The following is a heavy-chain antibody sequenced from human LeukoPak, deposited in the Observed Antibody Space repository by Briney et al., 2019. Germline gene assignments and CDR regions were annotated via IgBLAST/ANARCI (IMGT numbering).Heavy chain of an antibody. J-gene: IGHJ3*02. D-gene: IGHD1-14*01. CDR2: ISSNGGST. V-gene: IGHV3-64*01. CDR1: GFTFSSYA. Sequence: GGSLRLSCAASGFTFSSYAMHWVRQAPGKGLEYVSAISSNGGSTYYANSVKGRFTISRDNSKNTLYLQMNSLRAEDTAVYYCAGPRPTTGDAFDIWGQGTMVTVSS. CDR3: AGPRPTTGDAFDI.